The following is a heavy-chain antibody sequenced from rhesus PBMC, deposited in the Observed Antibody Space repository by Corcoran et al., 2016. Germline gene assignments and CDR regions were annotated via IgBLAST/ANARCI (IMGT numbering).Heavy chain of an antibody. CDR3: AKDRGIAAGLYGLDS. Sequence: VQLEESGPGLVKPSETLSLTCAVSGGSISGYYWNWVRQPPGKGVEWVSAINSGGGSTYYADSVKGRFTISRDNSKNTLSLQMNSLRAEDMAVYYCAKDRGIAAGLYGLDSWGQGVVVTISS. D-gene: IGHD6-13*01. J-gene: IGHJ6*01. CDR1: GGSISGYY. V-gene: IGHV3S42*01. CDR2: INSGGGST.